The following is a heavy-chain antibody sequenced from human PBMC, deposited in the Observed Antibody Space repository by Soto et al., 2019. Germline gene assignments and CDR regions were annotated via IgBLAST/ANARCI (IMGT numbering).Heavy chain of an antibody. D-gene: IGHD3-10*02. Sequence: GPVKVSCKASGYTFSGHAIHLLRQAPGHRPEWLGGINAGNSKTYYSEKFEGRVTFTRDTVATTVNMELTSLTSEDTAVYYCGRDQSGTGYYVDWFDPWGQGTLVTVSS. CDR2: INAGNSKT. V-gene: IGHV1-3*01. J-gene: IGHJ5*02. CDR1: GYTFSGHA. CDR3: GRDQSGTGYYVDWFDP.